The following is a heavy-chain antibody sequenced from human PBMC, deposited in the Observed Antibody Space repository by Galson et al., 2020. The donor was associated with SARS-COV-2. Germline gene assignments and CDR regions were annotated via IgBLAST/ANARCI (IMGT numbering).Heavy chain of an antibody. J-gene: IGHJ4*02. CDR2: MNPNSGNS. D-gene: IGHD1-26*01. CDR1: GYTFSSYD. V-gene: IGHV1-8*02. Sequence: ASVKVSCKASGYTFSSYDINWVRQAPGQGLEWMGWMNPNSGNSGHAQKFQGRVTMTRNTSRSTAYMELSSLRSEDTAVYYCATPMVGGTLDVWGQGTLVTVSS. CDR3: ATPMVGGTLDV.